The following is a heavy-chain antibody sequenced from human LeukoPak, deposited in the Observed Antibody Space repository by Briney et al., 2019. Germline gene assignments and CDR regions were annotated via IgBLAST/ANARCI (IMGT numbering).Heavy chain of an antibody. CDR1: GGSISSYY. V-gene: IGHV4-59*08. CDR3: ARDLSITMIRGVTFDY. Sequence: SETLSLTCTVSGGSISSYYWSWIRQPPGKGLEWIGYIYYSGSTNYNPSLKSRVTISVDTSKNQFSLKLSSVTAADTAVYYCARDLSITMIRGVTFDYWGQGALVTVSS. J-gene: IGHJ4*02. D-gene: IGHD3-10*01. CDR2: IYYSGST.